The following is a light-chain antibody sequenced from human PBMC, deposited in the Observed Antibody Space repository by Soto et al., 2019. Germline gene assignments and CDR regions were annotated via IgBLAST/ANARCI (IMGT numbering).Light chain of an antibody. CDR3: QSYDSSLIRSV. CDR2: GNS. Sequence: QSVLTQPPSVSGAPGQRVTISCTGSNSNIGAGYDVHWYQQLPGTAPKLLIYGNSNRPSGVPDRFSGSKSVTSASLAITGLQAEDEADYYCQSYDSSLIRSVFGTGTKVTVL. J-gene: IGLJ1*01. V-gene: IGLV1-40*01. CDR1: NSNIGAGYD.